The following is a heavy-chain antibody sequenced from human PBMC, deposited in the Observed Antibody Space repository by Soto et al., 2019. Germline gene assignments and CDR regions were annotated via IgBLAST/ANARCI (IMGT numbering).Heavy chain of an antibody. CDR2: INHSGST. CDR1: GGSFSGYY. CDR3: ARVPHITGWFDP. V-gene: IGHV4-34*01. D-gene: IGHD3-3*01. J-gene: IGHJ5*02. Sequence: SETLSLTCAVYGGSFSGYYWIWIRQPPGKGLEWIGEINHSGSTNYNPSLKSRVTISVDTSKNQFSLKLSSVTAADTAVYYCARVPHITGWFDPWGQGTLVTVFS.